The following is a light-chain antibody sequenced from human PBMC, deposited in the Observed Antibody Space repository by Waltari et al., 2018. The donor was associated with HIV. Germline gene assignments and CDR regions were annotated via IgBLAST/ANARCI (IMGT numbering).Light chain of an antibody. V-gene: IGKV3-15*01. CDR3: QQYNNWPQT. CDR1: QSVSSN. Sequence: EIVMTQSPATLSVSPGERATLSCRASQSVSSNLAWYQQKPGQAPRLLIHGASTRATGIPARFSGSGSGTEFTHTISSLQSEDFAVYYCQQYNNWPQTFGQGTKVEIK. J-gene: IGKJ1*01. CDR2: GAS.